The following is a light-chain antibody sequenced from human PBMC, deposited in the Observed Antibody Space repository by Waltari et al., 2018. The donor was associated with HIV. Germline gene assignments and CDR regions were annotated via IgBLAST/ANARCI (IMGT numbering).Light chain of an antibody. CDR2: KTS. V-gene: IGKV1-5*03. CDR3: QQYNSHSYT. Sequence: DVQMTQSPSTLSASVGDKVTITCPASQIIHNWLAWYQQKPGKPPQLLIYKTSYLESGVPSRFSGSGSGADFTLTIDGLQPDDFATYYCQQYNSHSYTFGQGTKVDVK. J-gene: IGKJ2*01. CDR1: QIIHNW.